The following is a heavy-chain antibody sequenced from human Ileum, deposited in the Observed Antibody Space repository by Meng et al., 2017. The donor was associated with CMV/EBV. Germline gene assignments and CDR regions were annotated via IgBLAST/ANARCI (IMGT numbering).Heavy chain of an antibody. Sequence: GGSLRLSCLASGYSFPNYWIGWVRQLPGKGLEWMGTIYPLDSDTKYSPSFQGQVTISADKSISTAYLQWGSLKASDTAIYYCTRRMRELQTEVDHWGQGTAVTVSS. V-gene: IGHV5-51*01. J-gene: IGHJ4*02. CDR1: GYSFPNYW. CDR3: TRRMRELQTEVDH. CDR2: IYPLDSDT. D-gene: IGHD1-7*01.